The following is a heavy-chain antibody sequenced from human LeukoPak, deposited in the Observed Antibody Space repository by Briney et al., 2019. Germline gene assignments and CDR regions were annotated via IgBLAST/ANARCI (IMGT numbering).Heavy chain of an antibody. CDR2: IWYDGSNK. CDR3: ARDGGGRWLQVYYFDY. J-gene: IGHJ4*02. D-gene: IGHD5-24*01. V-gene: IGHV3-33*01. Sequence: GGSLRLSCAASGFTFSSYTMHWVRQAPGKGLEWVAVIWYDGSNKYYADSVKGRFTISRDNSKNTLYLRVNSLRAEDTAMYYCARDGGGRWLQVYYFDYWGQGTLVTVSS. CDR1: GFTFSSYT.